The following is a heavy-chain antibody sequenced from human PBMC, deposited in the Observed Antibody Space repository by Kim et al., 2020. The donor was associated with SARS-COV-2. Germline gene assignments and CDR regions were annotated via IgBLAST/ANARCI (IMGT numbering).Heavy chain of an antibody. D-gene: IGHD2-2*01. CDR1: GGSFSGYY. V-gene: IGHV4-34*01. CDR3: ARVYCSSTSCYSFDPYYYYGMDV. Sequence: SETLSLTCAVYGGSFSGYYWSWIRQPPGKGLEWIGEINHSGSTNYNPSLKSRVTISVDTSKNQFSLKLSSVTAADTAVYYCARVYCSSTSCYSFDPYYYYGMDVWGQGTTVTVSS. J-gene: IGHJ6*02. CDR2: INHSGST.